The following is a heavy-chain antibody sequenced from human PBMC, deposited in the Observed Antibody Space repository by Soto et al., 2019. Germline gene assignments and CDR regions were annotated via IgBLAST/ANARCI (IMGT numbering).Heavy chain of an antibody. Sequence: SETLRLTWSVSGGSISSRSYYWVWIRKQPGKGLEWIGSIYYSGITHYSPSLKSRVTLSVDASKNQFSLKLNSVTATDTAVYYCTRIYFYSRSSNTSLDRATGISGQWT. CDR2: IYYSGIT. CDR3: TRIYFYSRSSNTSLDRATGI. CDR1: GGSISSRSYY. J-gene: IGHJ6*02. D-gene: IGHD2-2*01. V-gene: IGHV4-39*01.